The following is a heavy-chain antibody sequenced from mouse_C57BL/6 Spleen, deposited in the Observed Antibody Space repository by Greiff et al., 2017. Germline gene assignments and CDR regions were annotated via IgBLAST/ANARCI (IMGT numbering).Heavy chain of an antibody. J-gene: IGHJ4*01. CDR2: INYDGSST. CDR1: GFTFSDYY. D-gene: IGHD3-1*01. V-gene: IGHV5-16*01. Sequence: EVHLVESEGGLVQPGSSMKLSCTASGFTFSDYYMAWVRQVPEKGLEWVANINYDGSSTYYLDSLKSRFIISRDNAKNILYLQMSSLKSEDTATYYCARDRGYYAMDYWGQGTSVTVSS. CDR3: ARDRGYYAMDY.